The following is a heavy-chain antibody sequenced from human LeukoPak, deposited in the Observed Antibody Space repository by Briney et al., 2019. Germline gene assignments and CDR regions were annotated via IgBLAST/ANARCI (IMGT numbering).Heavy chain of an antibody. CDR3: GRERFRGGEGAFDI. V-gene: IGHV3-30-3*01. Sequence: GGSLRLSFAGSGFTFRSYAMHWVRQAPGKGLEWVAVISYDGSNKYYADSVKGRFTISRDNSKNTLYLQMNSLRAEDTAVYYCGRERFRGGEGAFDIWGQGTMVTVSS. CDR2: ISYDGSNK. J-gene: IGHJ3*02. CDR1: GFTFRSYA. D-gene: IGHD3-16*01.